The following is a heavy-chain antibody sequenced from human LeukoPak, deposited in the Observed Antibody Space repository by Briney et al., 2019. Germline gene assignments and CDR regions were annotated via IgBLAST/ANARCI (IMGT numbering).Heavy chain of an antibody. CDR3: ARDVGITRFDY. D-gene: IGHD1-14*01. J-gene: IGHJ4*02. CDR2: IRPYNGDT. V-gene: IGHV1-18*01. CDR1: GYTFTSFG. Sequence: GAPVKVSCKASGYTFTSFGISWVRQAPGQGLEWMGWIRPYNGDTDYAQRLQGRVTMTTDTSTSTAYLELTSLRSDDTAVYFCARDVGITRFDYWGQGTLVTVSS.